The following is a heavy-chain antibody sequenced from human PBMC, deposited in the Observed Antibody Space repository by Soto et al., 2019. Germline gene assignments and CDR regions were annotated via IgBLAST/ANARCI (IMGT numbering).Heavy chain of an antibody. CDR3: ARGLPRRDYYYMDV. D-gene: IGHD5-18*01. CDR1: GFTFSSYG. V-gene: IGHV3-33*01. CDR2: IWYDGSNK. Sequence: QVQLVESGGGVVQPGRSLRLSCAASGFTFSSYGMHWVRQAPGKGLEWVAVIWYDGSNKYYADSVKGRFTISRDNSKNTLYLQMNSLRAEDTAVYYCARGLPRRDYYYMDVWGKGTTVTVSS. J-gene: IGHJ6*03.